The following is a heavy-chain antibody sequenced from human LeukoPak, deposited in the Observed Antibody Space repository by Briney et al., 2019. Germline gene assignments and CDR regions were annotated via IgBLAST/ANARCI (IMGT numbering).Heavy chain of an antibody. CDR1: GVSMSSYY. CDR3: ARSLPCPCGGDCWGAFDL. D-gene: IGHD2-21*02. V-gene: IGHV4-59*01. Sequence: SETLSLTCTVSGVSMSSYYWSWIRQPPGKGLEWIGYIYYSGSNKYNPSLKSRVAISIDTSKNQFSLKLNSVTTADTAAYYCARSLPCPCGGDCWGAFDLWGQGTLVPVSS. CDR2: IYYSGSN. J-gene: IGHJ3*01.